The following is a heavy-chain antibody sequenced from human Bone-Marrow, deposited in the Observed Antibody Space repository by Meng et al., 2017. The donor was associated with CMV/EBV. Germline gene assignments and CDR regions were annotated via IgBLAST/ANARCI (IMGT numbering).Heavy chain of an antibody. Sequence: ASVKVSCKASGYTFTGYYMHWVRQAPGQGPEWMGCINPNSGGTIYTQNLQDRVTMTRDTSIRTAYMELSGLRSDDTAVYYCARPNGRTGTCFTDYFDSWGQGTLVTVSS. CDR1: GYTFTGYY. V-gene: IGHV1-2*02. CDR2: INPNSGGT. D-gene: IGHD1-7*01. J-gene: IGHJ4*02. CDR3: ARPNGRTGTCFTDYFDS.